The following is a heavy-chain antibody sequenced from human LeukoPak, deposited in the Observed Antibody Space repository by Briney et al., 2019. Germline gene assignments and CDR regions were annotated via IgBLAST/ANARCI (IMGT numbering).Heavy chain of an antibody. J-gene: IGHJ5*02. Sequence: GASVKVSCEASRGTFISYAISWVRQAPGQRLEWMGGIIPIFGTANYAQKFQGRVTITTDESTSTAYMELSSLRSEDTAMYYCARTTGNWFDPWGQGTLVTVSS. CDR2: IIPIFGTA. CDR1: RGTFISYA. CDR3: ARTTGNWFDP. V-gene: IGHV1-69*05. D-gene: IGHD1-1*01.